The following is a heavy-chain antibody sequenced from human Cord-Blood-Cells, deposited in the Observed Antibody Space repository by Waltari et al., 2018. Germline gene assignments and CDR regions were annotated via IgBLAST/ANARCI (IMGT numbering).Heavy chain of an antibody. V-gene: IGHV4-34*01. Sequence: QVQLQQWGAGLLKPSETLSLTCAVYGGSFSGYYWSWHRQPPGKGLGWIGEINHSGSTNYNPSLKSRVTISVDTSKNQFSLKLGSVTAADTAVYYCARGVLGTWYFDLWGRGTLVTVSS. CDR1: GGSFSGYY. J-gene: IGHJ2*01. CDR2: INHSGST. D-gene: IGHD7-27*01. CDR3: ARGVLGTWYFDL.